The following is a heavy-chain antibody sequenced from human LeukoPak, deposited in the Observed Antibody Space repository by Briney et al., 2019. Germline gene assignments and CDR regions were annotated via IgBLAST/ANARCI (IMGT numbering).Heavy chain of an antibody. J-gene: IGHJ5*02. D-gene: IGHD3-9*01. CDR1: GFTVSSNY. CDR3: AREYNDILTGFYWFDP. Sequence: GGSLRLSCAASGFTVSSNYMSWVRQAPGKGLEWVSVIYSGGSTYYADSVKGRFTISRDNSKNTLYLQMNSLRAEDTAVYYCAREYNDILTGFYWFDPWGQGTLVTVSS. CDR2: IYSGGST. V-gene: IGHV3-66*02.